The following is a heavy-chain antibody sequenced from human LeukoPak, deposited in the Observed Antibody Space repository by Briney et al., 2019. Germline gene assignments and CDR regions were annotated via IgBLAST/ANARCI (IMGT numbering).Heavy chain of an antibody. CDR3: ARGAIFGVTPRGYGMDV. V-gene: IGHV1-8*01. CDR2: MNPNNGGT. Sequence: ASVKVSCKASGGTFTIYDINWVRQAPGQGLEWVGWMNPNNGGTVYAQKFQDRVTMTRDTSTGTLYMELNSLKSEDTAVYYCARGAIFGVTPRGYGMDVWGQGTTVTVSS. CDR1: GGTFTIYD. J-gene: IGHJ6*02. D-gene: IGHD3-3*01.